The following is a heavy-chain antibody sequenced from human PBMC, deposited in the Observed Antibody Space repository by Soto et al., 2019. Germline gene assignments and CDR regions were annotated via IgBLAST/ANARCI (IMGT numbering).Heavy chain of an antibody. D-gene: IGHD5-12*01. CDR2: MNPNSGNT. CDR3: ARRNGGYGRLDY. CDR1: GYTFTSYD. Sequence: QVQLVQSGAEVKKPGASVKVSCKASGYTFTSYDINWVRQATGQGLEWMGWMNPNSGNTDYAQKFRGRVTMTRDTSIRTAYMELSGLTSEDTAVYYCARRNGGYGRLDYWGLGTLVTVSS. V-gene: IGHV1-8*01. J-gene: IGHJ4*02.